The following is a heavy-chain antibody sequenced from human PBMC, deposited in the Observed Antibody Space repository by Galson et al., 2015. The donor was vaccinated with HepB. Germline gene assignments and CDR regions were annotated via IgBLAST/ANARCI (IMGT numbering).Heavy chain of an antibody. J-gene: IGHJ4*02. Sequence: SLRLSCAGSEFMLSDNSMTWVRQGPGKGLEWVSYISHSGTTTLYADSVKGRFTIARDNAKHSLYLQMSSLRDEDTALYYCARGRSGPYYEGAYEYWAQGILVTVSS. CDR1: EFMLSDNS. CDR3: ARGRSGPYYEGAYEY. CDR2: ISHSGTTT. V-gene: IGHV3-48*02. D-gene: IGHD1-26*01.